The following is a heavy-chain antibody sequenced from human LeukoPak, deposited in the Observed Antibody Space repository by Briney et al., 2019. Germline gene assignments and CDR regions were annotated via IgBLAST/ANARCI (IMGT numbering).Heavy chain of an antibody. CDR2: IRRKSDGGTA. V-gene: IGHV3-15*01. J-gene: IGHJ4*02. CDR3: ATLTTVPSPFDY. D-gene: IGHD4-17*01. CDR1: GFTFSNAW. Sequence: NPGGSLRLSCAASGFTFSNAWMSWVRQAPGKGLEWVGRIRRKSDGGTADYAAPVKCRFTISRDDSKNTLYLQMNSLKTEDTAVYYCATLTTVPSPFDYWGQGTLVTVSP.